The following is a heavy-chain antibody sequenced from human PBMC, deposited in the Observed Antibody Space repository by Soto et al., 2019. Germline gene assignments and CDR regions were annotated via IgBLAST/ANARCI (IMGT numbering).Heavy chain of an antibody. CDR3: AREGGSYFGH. CDR1: GDTLINHA. D-gene: IGHD3-10*01. CDR2: IIPMCGTT. V-gene: IGHV1-69*06. J-gene: IGHJ4*02. Sequence: QVQLVQSGAEMKKPGSSVKVSCKASGDTLINHAIAWVRQAPGQGLEWMGGIIPMCGTTNYAQKFQGRVTIIADTTRITVYMDLGSLTPEDTAFYCCAREGGSYFGHWGQGTLVTVSS.